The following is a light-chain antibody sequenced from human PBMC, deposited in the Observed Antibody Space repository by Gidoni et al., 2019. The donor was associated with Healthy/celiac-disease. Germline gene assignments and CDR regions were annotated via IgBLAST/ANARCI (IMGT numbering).Light chain of an antibody. CDR1: QSISSY. CDR3: QQSYSTPPYT. Sequence: DIQMTQSPSSLSASVGDRDTITCRASQSISSYLNWYQQKPGKAPKLLIYAASSLQSGVPSRFSGSGSGSDFTLTISSLQPEDFATYYCQQSYSTPPYTFGQXTKLEIK. J-gene: IGKJ2*01. CDR2: AAS. V-gene: IGKV1-39*01.